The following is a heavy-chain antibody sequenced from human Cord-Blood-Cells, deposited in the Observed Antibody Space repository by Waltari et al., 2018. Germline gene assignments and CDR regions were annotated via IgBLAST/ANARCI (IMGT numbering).Heavy chain of an antibody. J-gene: IGHJ4*02. CDR2: ISYDGSNK. D-gene: IGHD6-13*01. CDR3: ARGSSSWYPAGY. CDR1: GFTFRRYA. Sequence: QVQLVESGGGVVQPGRSLRLSCAASGFTFRRYAMPWVRQAPGKGLEWVAVISYDGSNKYYADSVKGRFTISRDNSKNTLYLQMNSLRAEDTAVYYCARGSSSWYPAGYWGQGTLVTVSS. V-gene: IGHV3-30-3*01.